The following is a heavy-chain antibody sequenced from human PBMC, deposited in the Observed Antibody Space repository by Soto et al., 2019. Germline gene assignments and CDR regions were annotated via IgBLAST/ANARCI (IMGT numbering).Heavy chain of an antibody. Sequence: QVPLQESGPGLVKPSETLSLPCPVPGGSVSRGSYYRSWIRPPPGEGLEWIGYIHYSGSTNYNPSLKSRVTISVDTSKNQFSLKVRSVTAADTAVYYCARDQGGRDGFPVDYWGQGTLVTVSS. CDR3: ARDQGGRDGFPVDY. V-gene: IGHV4-61*01. CDR1: GGSVSRGSYY. D-gene: IGHD2-15*01. J-gene: IGHJ4*02. CDR2: IHYSGST.